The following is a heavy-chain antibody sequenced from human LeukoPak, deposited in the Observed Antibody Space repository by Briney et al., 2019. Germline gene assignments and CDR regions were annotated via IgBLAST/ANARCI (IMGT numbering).Heavy chain of an antibody. D-gene: IGHD2-2*02. V-gene: IGHV3-33*08. J-gene: IGHJ4*02. CDR1: GFTFSSYG. Sequence: GGSLRLSCAASGFTFSSYGMHRVRQAPGKGLEWVAVIWYDGSNKYYADSVKGRFTISRDNSKNTLYLQMNSLRAEDTAVYYCARDHCSSTSCYTRYWGQGTLVTVSS. CDR3: ARDHCSSTSCYTRY. CDR2: IWYDGSNK.